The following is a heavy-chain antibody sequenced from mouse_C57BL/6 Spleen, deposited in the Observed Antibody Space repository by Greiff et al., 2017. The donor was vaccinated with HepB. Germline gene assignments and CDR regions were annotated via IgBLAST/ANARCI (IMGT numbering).Heavy chain of an antibody. CDR3: ASSGTRGYAMDY. J-gene: IGHJ4*01. Sequence: EVQVVESGGDLVKPGGSLKLSCAASGFTFSSYGMSWVRQTPDKRLEWVATISSGGSYTYYPDSVKGRFTISRDNAKNTLYLQMSSLKSEDTAMYYCASSGTRGYAMDYWGQGTSVTVSS. D-gene: IGHD4-1*01. CDR2: ISSGGSYT. CDR1: GFTFSSYG. V-gene: IGHV5-6*01.